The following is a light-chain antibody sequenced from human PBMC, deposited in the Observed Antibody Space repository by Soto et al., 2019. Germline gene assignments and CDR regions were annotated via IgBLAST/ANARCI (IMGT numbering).Light chain of an antibody. CDR3: QQYQTYSQ. CDR1: QSINTW. J-gene: IGKJ1*01. V-gene: IGKV1-5*03. CDR2: KAS. Sequence: DIHITQSPSTLSASVGDRVTITCRASQSINTWLAWYQLKPGRAPKLLIYKASTLESGVSSRFSGSGSGTEFTLTISSLQPDDFATYYCQQYQTYSQFGQGTKVDIK.